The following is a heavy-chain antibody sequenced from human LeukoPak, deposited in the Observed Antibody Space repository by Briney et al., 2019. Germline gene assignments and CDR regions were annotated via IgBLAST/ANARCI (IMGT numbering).Heavy chain of an antibody. Sequence: GRSLRLSCAASGFTFSSYAMHWVRQAPGKGLEWVAVISYDGSNKYYADSVKGRFTISRDNSKNTLYLQMNSLRAEDTAVYYCAKGAAAMVRGVPYYYGMDVWGQGTTVTVSS. CDR2: ISYDGSNK. V-gene: IGHV3-30-3*01. D-gene: IGHD3-10*01. CDR3: AKGAAAMVRGVPYYYGMDV. J-gene: IGHJ6*02. CDR1: GFTFSSYA.